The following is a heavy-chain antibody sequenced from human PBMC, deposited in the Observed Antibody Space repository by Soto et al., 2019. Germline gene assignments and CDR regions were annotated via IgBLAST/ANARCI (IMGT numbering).Heavy chain of an antibody. V-gene: IGHV3-9*01. Sequence: EVQLVESGGGLVQPGRSLRLSCAASGFTFDDYAMHWVRQAPGKGLEWVSGISWNSGSIGYADSVKGRFTISRDNAKNSLYLQMNSLRAEDTALYYCAKGAVPAAIQRDYYCGMDVWGQGTTVTVSS. CDR3: AKGAVPAAIQRDYYCGMDV. CDR2: ISWNSGSI. D-gene: IGHD2-2*02. CDR1: GFTFDDYA. J-gene: IGHJ6*02.